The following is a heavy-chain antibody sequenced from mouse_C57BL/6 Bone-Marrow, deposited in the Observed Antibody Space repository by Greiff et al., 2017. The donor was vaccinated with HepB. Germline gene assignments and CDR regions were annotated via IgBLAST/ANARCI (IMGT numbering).Heavy chain of an antibody. CDR1: GFSLTSYG. Sequence: VKLMESGPGLVQPSQSLSITCTVSGFSLTSYGVHWVRQSPGKGLEWLGVIWSGGSTDYNAAFISRLSIRKDNSKSQVFFKMNSLQADDTAIYYCARNSPRLWYAMDYWGQGTSVTVSS. CDR2: IWSGGST. J-gene: IGHJ4*01. V-gene: IGHV2-2*01. CDR3: ARNSPRLWYAMDY.